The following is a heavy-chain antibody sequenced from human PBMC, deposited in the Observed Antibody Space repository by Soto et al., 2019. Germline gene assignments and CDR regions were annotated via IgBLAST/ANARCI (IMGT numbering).Heavy chain of an antibody. J-gene: IGHJ5*02. D-gene: IGHD6-13*01. CDR1: GYTFTGYY. V-gene: IGHV1-2*04. Sequence: ASVKVSCKASGYTFTGYYMHWVRQAPGQGLEWMGWINPNSGGTNYAQKFQGWVTMARDTSISTAYMELSRLRSDDTAVYYCARSLAAAGIAWFDPWGQGTLVTVYS. CDR3: ARSLAAAGIAWFDP. CDR2: INPNSGGT.